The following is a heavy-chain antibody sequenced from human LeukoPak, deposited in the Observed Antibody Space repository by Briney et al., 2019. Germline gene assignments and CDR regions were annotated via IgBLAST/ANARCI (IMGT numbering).Heavy chain of an antibody. CDR3: ARDSGYSGSYYFDY. CDR2: ISYDGSNK. D-gene: IGHD1-26*01. V-gene: IGHV3-30-3*01. CDR1: GFTFSSYA. J-gene: IGHJ4*02. Sequence: GRSLRLSCAASGFTFSSYAMHWVRQAPGKGLEWVAVISYDGSNKYYADSVKGRFTISRDNSKNTLYLQMNSLRAEDTAVYYCARDSGYSGSYYFDYWGQGTLVAVSS.